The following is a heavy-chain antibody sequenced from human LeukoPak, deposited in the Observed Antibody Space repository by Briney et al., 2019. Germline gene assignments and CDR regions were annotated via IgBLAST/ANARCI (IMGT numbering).Heavy chain of an antibody. Sequence: SETLSLTCTVSGYSISSGYYWGWIRQPPGKGLEWIGSIYHSGSTYYNPSLKSRVTISVDTSKNQFSLKLSSVTAADTAVYYCAREGIAARPSFDIWGQGTMVTVSS. J-gene: IGHJ3*02. CDR1: GYSISSGYY. V-gene: IGHV4-38-2*02. CDR3: AREGIAARPSFDI. CDR2: IYHSGST. D-gene: IGHD6-6*01.